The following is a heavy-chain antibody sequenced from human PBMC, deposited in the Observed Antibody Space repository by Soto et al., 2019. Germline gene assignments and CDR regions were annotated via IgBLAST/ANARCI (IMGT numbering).Heavy chain of an antibody. V-gene: IGHV4-34*01. CDR1: GGSIDSGYY. J-gene: IGHJ5*02. CDR2: IDHSGYT. CDR3: ARVRDWFDP. D-gene: IGHD3-3*01. Sequence: SETLSLTCTVSGGSIDSGYYWNWIRQPPGKGLEWIGEIDHSGYTNYNPSLKSRVTISVDTSKNQFSLRLTSVTAADTAVYYCARVRDWFDPWGQGTLVTVSS.